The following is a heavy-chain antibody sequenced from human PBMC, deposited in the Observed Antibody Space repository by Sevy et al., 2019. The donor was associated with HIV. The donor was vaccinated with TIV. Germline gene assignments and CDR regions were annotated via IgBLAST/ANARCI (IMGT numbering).Heavy chain of an antibody. CDR2: ISAYNGNT. Sequence: ASVKVSCKASGYTFTSYGISWVRQAPGQGLEWMGWISAYNGNTNYAQKLQGRVTMTTDTSTSTAYMELRSLRSDDTAVYYCARDGGGYGDKRGFFYYYVMDVWGQGTTVTVSS. J-gene: IGHJ6*02. D-gene: IGHD4-17*01. V-gene: IGHV1-18*01. CDR1: GYTFTSYG. CDR3: ARDGGGYGDKRGFFYYYVMDV.